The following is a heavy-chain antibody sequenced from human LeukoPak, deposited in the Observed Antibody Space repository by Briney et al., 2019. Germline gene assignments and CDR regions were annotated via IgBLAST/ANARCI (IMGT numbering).Heavy chain of an antibody. CDR3: ARDSGTTGEVKFDP. V-gene: IGHV4-4*07. J-gene: IGHJ5*02. Sequence: SETLSLTCTVSGNSISSLFLSWIRQPAGKGLEWIGRIYGSRSTTYNPSLKSRVTMSVDTSKNQFSLKLTSVTAADTAVYYCARDSGTTGEVKFDPWGHGILVTVSS. CDR2: IYGSRST. D-gene: IGHD3-10*01. CDR1: GNSISSLF.